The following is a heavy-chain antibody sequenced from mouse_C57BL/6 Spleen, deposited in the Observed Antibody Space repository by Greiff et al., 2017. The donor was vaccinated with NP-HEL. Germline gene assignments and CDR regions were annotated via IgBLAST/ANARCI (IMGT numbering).Heavy chain of an antibody. CDR3: GRSDYSNYYAMDY. V-gene: IGHV1-4*01. CDR1: GYTFTSYT. D-gene: IGHD2-5*01. J-gene: IGHJ4*01. Sequence: VKLMESGAELARPGASVKMSCKASGYTFTSYTMHWVKQRPGQGLEWIGYINPSSGYTKYNQKFKDKATLTADKSSSTAYMQLSSLTSEDSAVYYCGRSDYSNYYAMDYWGQGTSVTVSS. CDR2: INPSSGYT.